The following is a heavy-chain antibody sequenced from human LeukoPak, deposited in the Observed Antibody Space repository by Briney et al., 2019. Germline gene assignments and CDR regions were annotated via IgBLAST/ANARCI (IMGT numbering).Heavy chain of an antibody. CDR3: AKNRRDYGGNSGDAFDI. V-gene: IGHV3-30*18. CDR2: ISFDGDNK. Sequence: GGSLRLSCAASGFTFSSYAMSWVRQAPGKGLEWVAVISFDGDNKYYADSVKGRSTISRDNSKNTLSLQMNSLRAEDTAVYYCAKNRRDYGGNSGDAFDIWGQGTMVTVSS. CDR1: GFTFSSYA. J-gene: IGHJ3*02. D-gene: IGHD4-23*01.